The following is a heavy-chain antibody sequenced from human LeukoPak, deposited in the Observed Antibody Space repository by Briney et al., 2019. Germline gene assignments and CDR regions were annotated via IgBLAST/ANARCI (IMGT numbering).Heavy chain of an antibody. V-gene: IGHV3-7*01. CDR1: GFKFRTFW. Sequence: GGSLRFSCAASGFKFRTFWLSWFRQPPGKGLERVATMNQDGTEKYYVDSVRGRFTISRDNAKNSLYLQMNSLRAEDTAVYYCARDKGYTTYDYWGQGTLVTVSS. CDR2: MNQDGTEK. J-gene: IGHJ4*02. CDR3: ARDKGYTTYDY. D-gene: IGHD5-24*01.